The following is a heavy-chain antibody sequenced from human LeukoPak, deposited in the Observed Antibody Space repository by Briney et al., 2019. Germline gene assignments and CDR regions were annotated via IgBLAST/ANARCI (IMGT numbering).Heavy chain of an antibody. V-gene: IGHV5-51*01. J-gene: IGHJ4*02. Sequence: GESLKISCKVSGYSFANYWIAWVRQLPGKGLEWMGIIYPDDSDTRYSPSFQGQVTISADKSINTAYLQRSSLKASDTAMYYCARQASSSSGGYWGQGTLVTVSS. CDR3: ARQASSSSGGY. CDR1: GYSFANYW. CDR2: IYPDDSDT. D-gene: IGHD6-6*01.